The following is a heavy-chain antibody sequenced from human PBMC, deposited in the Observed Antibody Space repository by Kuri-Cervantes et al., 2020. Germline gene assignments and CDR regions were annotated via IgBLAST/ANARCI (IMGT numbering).Heavy chain of an antibody. CDR2: ISGGGTTT. CDR3: ARDLGPFDF. Sequence: GESLKISCAASGFTFDDYAMHWVRQAPGKDLEWVSGISGGGTTTYYADAVKGRFTISRDTSENTLFLQMNSLRVEDTAVYYCARDLGPFDFWGRGSLVTVSS. CDR1: GFTFDDYA. J-gene: IGHJ4*02. V-gene: IGHV3-23*01.